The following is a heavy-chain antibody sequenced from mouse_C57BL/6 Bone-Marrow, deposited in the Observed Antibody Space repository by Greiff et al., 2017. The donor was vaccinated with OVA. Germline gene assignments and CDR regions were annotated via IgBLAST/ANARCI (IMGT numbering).Heavy chain of an antibody. Sequence: VQLKESGPGLVKPSQSLSLTCSVTGYSITSGYYWNWIRQFPGNKLEWMGYISYDGSNNYNPSLKNRISITRDTSKNQFFLKLNSVTTEDTATYYCARLGGSSPDYWGQGTTLTVSS. J-gene: IGHJ2*01. V-gene: IGHV3-6*01. D-gene: IGHD1-1*01. CDR2: ISYDGSN. CDR1: GYSITSGYY. CDR3: ARLGGSSPDY.